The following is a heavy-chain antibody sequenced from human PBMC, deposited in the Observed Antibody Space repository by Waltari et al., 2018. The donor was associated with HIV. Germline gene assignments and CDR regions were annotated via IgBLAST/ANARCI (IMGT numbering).Heavy chain of an antibody. CDR2: MVPMSDKP. Sequence: QVQLVQSGAEVRRPGSSVKVSCKAAGAHFLIYSINWVRQAPGQGLEWMGRMVPMSDKPNYAQKFRGRVTITADKSTSTAYMELNNLRFGDTAVYYCATARETMGVDFDYWGQGTLVAVSS. J-gene: IGHJ4*02. V-gene: IGHV1-69*02. CDR3: ATARETMGVDFDY. CDR1: GAHFLIYS. D-gene: IGHD3-10*01.